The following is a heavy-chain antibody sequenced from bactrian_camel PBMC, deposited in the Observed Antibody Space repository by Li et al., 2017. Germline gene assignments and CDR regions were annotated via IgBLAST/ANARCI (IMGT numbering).Heavy chain of an antibody. CDR3: AADSDLCPQGYCCHQAGDSTTY. V-gene: IGHV3S53*01. Sequence: QLVESGGASVQAGGSLRLSCPLNGFTAVNYAAGWFRRTPNNERAGKEREGVAAVDSDGRTNYAGSVNGRFTISSDNAKRSVYLEMNALKPEDTAMYYCAADSDLCPQGYCCHQAGDSTTYWGQGTQVTVS. D-gene: IGHD3*01. CDR1: GFTAVNYA. J-gene: IGHJ4*01. CDR2: VDSDGRT.